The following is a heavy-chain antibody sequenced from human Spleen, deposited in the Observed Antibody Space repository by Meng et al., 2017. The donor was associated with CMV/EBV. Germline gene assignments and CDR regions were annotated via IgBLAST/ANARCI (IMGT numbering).Heavy chain of an antibody. CDR3: AKDRYCSSTTCPGSY. CDR1: GFIFSNYV. J-gene: IGHJ4*02. V-gene: IGHV3-30-3*01. CDR2: ISFDGTIT. Sequence: GESLKISCAASGFIFSNYVMHWVRQAPVKGLEWVAVISFDGTITYYADSVKGRFTISRDNSKNTLYVQMNSLEAEDTAVYYCAKDRYCSSTTCPGSYWGQGTLVTVSS. D-gene: IGHD2-2*01.